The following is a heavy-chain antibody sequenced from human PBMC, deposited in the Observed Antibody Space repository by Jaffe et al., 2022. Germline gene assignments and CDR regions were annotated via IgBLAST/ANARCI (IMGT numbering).Heavy chain of an antibody. CDR3: ARASRGPGGHKFDY. CDR2: IYYSGTT. Sequence: QVQLQESGPGLVKPSGTLSLTCTVSNGSISSLTWWTWVRQSPGKGLEWIGEIYYSGTTNYNPSLKGRLTISVDRSKNQFSLDLHSVTVADTAVYYCARASRGPGGHKFDYWGQGSLVTVSS. CDR1: NGSISSLTW. D-gene: IGHD3-10*01. V-gene: IGHV4-4*02. J-gene: IGHJ4*02.